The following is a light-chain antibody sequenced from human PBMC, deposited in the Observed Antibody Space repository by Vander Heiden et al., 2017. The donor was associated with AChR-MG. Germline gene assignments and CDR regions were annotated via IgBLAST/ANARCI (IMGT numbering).Light chain of an antibody. CDR3: QAWDSSTAV. Sequence: SYVLTQPPSVSVSPGLTASLPCSAVNLGDTYASWYQQKPGQSPMLVIYQDTKRPAGSPDRFSCAYSGNTATLTISGAQAMDEAGDYCQAWDSSTAVFGGGTKLTVL. CDR1: NLGDTY. CDR2: QDT. V-gene: IGLV3-1*01. J-gene: IGLJ2*01.